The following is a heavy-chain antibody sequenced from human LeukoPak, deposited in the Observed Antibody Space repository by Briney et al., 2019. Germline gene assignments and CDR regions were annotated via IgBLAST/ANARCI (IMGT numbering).Heavy chain of an antibody. V-gene: IGHV3-15*01. CDR2: IRKKTNGGTT. CDR1: GFTFSNVW. D-gene: IGHD3-22*01. CDR3: AKGSPGYYDSSGYYYYYYYMDV. Sequence: GGSLRLSCEASGFTFSNVWMTWVRQAPGKGLEWVGRIRKKTNGGTTDYAAPVKGRFTISRDNSKNTLYLQMNSLRAEDTAVYYCAKGSPGYYDSSGYYYYYYYMDVWGKGTTVTISS. J-gene: IGHJ6*03.